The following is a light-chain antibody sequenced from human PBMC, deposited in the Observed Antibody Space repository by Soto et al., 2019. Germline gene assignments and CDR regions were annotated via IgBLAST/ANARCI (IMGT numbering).Light chain of an antibody. Sequence: QAALTQPASGTGSPGQSLTISCTGTSSDVGGYNYVSWYQQHPGKAPKLMIYDVSNRPSGVSNRFSGSKSGNTASLTISGLQAVDEADYYCSSYTSSSTYVFGTGTKVTVL. CDR1: SSDVGGYNY. CDR2: DVS. CDR3: SSYTSSSTYV. V-gene: IGLV2-14*01. J-gene: IGLJ1*01.